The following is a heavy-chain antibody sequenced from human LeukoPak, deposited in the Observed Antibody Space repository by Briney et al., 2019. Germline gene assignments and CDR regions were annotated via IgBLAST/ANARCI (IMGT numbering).Heavy chain of an antibody. Sequence: KAGGSLRLSCAASGFTFSSYSMNWVRQAPGKGLEWVSSISSSSSYIYYADSVKGRFTISRDNAKNSLYLQMNSLRAEDTAVYYCASLTYYYGSGSPLPDYWGQGTLVTVSS. CDR1: GFTFSSYS. CDR2: ISSSSSYI. CDR3: ASLTYYYGSGSPLPDY. D-gene: IGHD3-10*01. V-gene: IGHV3-21*01. J-gene: IGHJ4*02.